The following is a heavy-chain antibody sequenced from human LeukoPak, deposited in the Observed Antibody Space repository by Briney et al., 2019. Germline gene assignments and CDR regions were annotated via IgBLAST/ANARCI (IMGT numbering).Heavy chain of an antibody. CDR1: GGTFSSYA. Sequence: GALVKVSCKASGGTFSSYAISWVRQAPGQGLEWMGRIIPIFGTANYAQKFQGRVTITTDESTSTAYMELSSLRSEDTAVYYCAYYQTFRGVIDDYWGQGTLVTVSS. CDR2: IIPIFGTA. J-gene: IGHJ4*02. V-gene: IGHV1-69*05. CDR3: AYYQTFRGVIDDY. D-gene: IGHD3-16*02.